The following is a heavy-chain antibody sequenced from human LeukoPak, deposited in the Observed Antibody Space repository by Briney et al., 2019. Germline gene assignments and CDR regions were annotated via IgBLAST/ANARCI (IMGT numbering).Heavy chain of an antibody. J-gene: IGHJ4*02. CDR2: ISYDGSNK. CDR1: GFTFSSYA. V-gene: IGHV3-30-3*01. Sequence: GRSLRLSCAASGFTFSSYAMHWVRQAPGNGLEWVAVISYDGSNKYYADSVKGRFTISRDNSKNTLYLQMNSLRAEDTAVYYCARAYSSRWYFYYFDYWGQGTLVTVSS. CDR3: ARAYSSRWYFYYFDY. D-gene: IGHD6-19*01.